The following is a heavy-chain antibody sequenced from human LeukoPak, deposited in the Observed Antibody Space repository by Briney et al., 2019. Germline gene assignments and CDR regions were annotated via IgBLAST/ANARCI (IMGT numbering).Heavy chain of an antibody. Sequence: GESLRLSCAASGFTFSSYEMNWVRQAPGKGLEWVSYISSGTTMYYADSVKGRFTISRDNAKSSLYLQMNSLRAEDTAVYYCARGLRLNHWGQGTLVTVSS. D-gene: IGHD5-12*01. CDR1: GFTFSSYE. CDR2: ISSGTTM. J-gene: IGHJ5*02. V-gene: IGHV3-48*03. CDR3: ARGLRLNH.